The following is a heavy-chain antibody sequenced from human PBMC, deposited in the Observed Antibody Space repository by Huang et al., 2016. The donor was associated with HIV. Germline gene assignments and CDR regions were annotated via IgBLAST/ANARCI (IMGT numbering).Heavy chain of an antibody. J-gene: IGHJ4*02. D-gene: IGHD7-27*01. Sequence: QVQLQESGPGLVKPSETLSLICTVSGGSISRHSWSWVRQPPGKGLEWGGTISSSGSTSYAPTLKSRVTISVDTSKSHFSLKLNSLTSADTAVYYCARKGGLGSFDYWGQGTLVTVSS. CDR3: ARKGGLGSFDY. CDR2: ISSSGST. V-gene: IGHV4-59*11. CDR1: GGSISRHS.